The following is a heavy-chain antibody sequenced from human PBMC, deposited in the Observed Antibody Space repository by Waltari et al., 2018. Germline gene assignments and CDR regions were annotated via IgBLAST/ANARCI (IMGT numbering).Heavy chain of an antibody. CDR2: IIPEGGVP. Sequence: QVRLMQSGAEVKTPGSAVKVSCTSFGVTLSSNTLSWVRQAPGPGLEWIGGIIPEGGVPKYAQQFEDGVTSTADASTSTAYMEMSSVRFDDTAVYYGAAVVVDATTPDYYDAMDVWGPGTTGTVS. CDR1: GVTLSSNT. V-gene: IGHV1-69*01. CDR3: AAVVVDATTPDYYDAMDV. D-gene: IGHD2-8*02. J-gene: IGHJ6*02.